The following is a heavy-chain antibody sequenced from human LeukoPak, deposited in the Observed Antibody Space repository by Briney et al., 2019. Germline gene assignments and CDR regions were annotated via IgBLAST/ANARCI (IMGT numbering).Heavy chain of an antibody. CDR3: AKKVAAGFYYFDY. J-gene: IGHJ4*02. V-gene: IGHV3-49*04. D-gene: IGHD6-13*01. CDR2: IRNKPYGETT. CDR1: GFTLGDYA. Sequence: GGSLRLSCTASGFTLGDYAMSWVRQAPGKGLEWVGFIRNKPYGETTEYAASVKGRFTLSRDDSKSIAYLQMNSLETEDTAVYYCAKKVAAGFYYFDYWGQGTLVTVSS.